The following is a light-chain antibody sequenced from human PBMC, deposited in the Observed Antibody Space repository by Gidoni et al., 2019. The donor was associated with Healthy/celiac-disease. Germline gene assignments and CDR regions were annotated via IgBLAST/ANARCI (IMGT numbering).Light chain of an antibody. CDR3: QKYNSAP. CDR1: QGISNY. V-gene: IGKV1-27*01. Sequence: DIQMTQSPSSLSASVGDRVTITCRASQGISNYLAWYQQKPGKVPKLLIYAASTLQSGVPSRFSGSGSGTDFTLTISSLQPEVVATYYCQKYNSAPFXQXTKVEIK. J-gene: IGKJ1*01. CDR2: AAS.